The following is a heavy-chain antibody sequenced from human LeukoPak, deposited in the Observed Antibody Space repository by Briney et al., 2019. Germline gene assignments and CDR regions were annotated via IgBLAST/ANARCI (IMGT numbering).Heavy chain of an antibody. CDR1: GYTFTRYD. V-gene: IGHV7-4-1*02. CDR3: ARDPSTYYDSSGSDY. D-gene: IGHD3-22*01. Sequence: ASVKVSCKASGYTFTRYDINWVRQATGQGLEWMGWMNTNTGNPTYAQGFTGRFVFSLDTSVSTAYLQISSLKAEDTAVYYCARDPSTYYDSSGSDYWGQGTLVTVSS. J-gene: IGHJ4*02. CDR2: MNTNTGNP.